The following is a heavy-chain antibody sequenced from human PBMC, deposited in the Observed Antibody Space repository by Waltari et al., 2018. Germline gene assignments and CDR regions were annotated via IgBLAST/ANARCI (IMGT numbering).Heavy chain of an antibody. J-gene: IGHJ3*02. V-gene: IGHV3-9*03. CDR3: AKAVDSSGRPYAFDI. CDR1: GFTFDDYA. Sequence: EVQLVESGGGLVQPGRSLRLSCAASGFTFDDYAMHWVRQAPGKGLEWVSGISWNSGSIGYADSVKGRFTISRDNAKNSLYLQMNSLRAEDMALYYCAKAVDSSGRPYAFDIWGQGTIVTVSS. D-gene: IGHD3-22*01. CDR2: ISWNSGSI.